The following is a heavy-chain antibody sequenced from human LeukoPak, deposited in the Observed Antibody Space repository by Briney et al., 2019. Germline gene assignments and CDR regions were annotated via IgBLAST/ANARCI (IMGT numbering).Heavy chain of an antibody. V-gene: IGHV4-38-2*02. CDR3: ARIFIRNGYSSYFDC. CDR1: GFSISSGHY. Sequence: PSETLSLTCTVSGFSISSGHYWGWVRQPPGSGLEWIGSVYQSGTTYYNPSLKSRVTTSVDMSKNQFSLRLRPVTAADTAVYYCARIFIRNGYSSYFDCWGQGTLVTVSS. J-gene: IGHJ4*02. D-gene: IGHD5-18*01. CDR2: VYQSGTT.